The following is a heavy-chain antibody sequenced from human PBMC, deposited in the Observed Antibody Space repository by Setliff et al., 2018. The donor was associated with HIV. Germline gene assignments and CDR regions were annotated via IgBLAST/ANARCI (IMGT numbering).Heavy chain of an antibody. V-gene: IGHV4-39*01. D-gene: IGHD3-3*01. CDR2: IYYNGNT. J-gene: IGHJ4*01. CDR1: GGSVSSTSYY. Sequence: PSETLSLTCTVYGGSVSSTSYYWGWIRQSTEKGLEWIGTIYYNGNTQYNPSFKSLVTMSVDTSKNQFSLKLMSVTAADTAVYYWARMESTSPTRGLDYWGHGAQVTVSS. CDR3: ARMESTSPTRGLDY.